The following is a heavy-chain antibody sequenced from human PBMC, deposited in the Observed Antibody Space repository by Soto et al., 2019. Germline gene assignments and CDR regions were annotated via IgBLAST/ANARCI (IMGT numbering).Heavy chain of an antibody. D-gene: IGHD5-18*01. J-gene: IGHJ4*02. CDR1: GYTFTSYG. Sequence: ASVKVSCKASGYTFTSYGISWVRQAPGQGLEWMGWISAYNGNTNYAQKLQGRVTMTTDTSTSTAYMELRSLRSDDTAVYYCARDQVAPRRYTAMVRFDYWGQGTLVTVSS. CDR2: ISAYNGNT. V-gene: IGHV1-18*04. CDR3: ARDQVAPRRYTAMVRFDY.